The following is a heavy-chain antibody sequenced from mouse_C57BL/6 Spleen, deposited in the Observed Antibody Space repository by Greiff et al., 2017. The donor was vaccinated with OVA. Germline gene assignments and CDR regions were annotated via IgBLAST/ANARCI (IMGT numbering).Heavy chain of an antibody. Sequence: QVQLQQSGAELVKPGASVKISCKASGYAFSSYWMNWVKQRPGKGLEWIGQIYPGDGDTNYNGKFKGKATLTADKSSSTAYMELRSLTSEDSAVYYGARSGYYGSSFWYFDVWGTGTTVTVSS. CDR3: ARSGYYGSSFWYFDV. J-gene: IGHJ1*03. V-gene: IGHV1-80*01. D-gene: IGHD1-1*01. CDR1: GYAFSSYW. CDR2: IYPGDGDT.